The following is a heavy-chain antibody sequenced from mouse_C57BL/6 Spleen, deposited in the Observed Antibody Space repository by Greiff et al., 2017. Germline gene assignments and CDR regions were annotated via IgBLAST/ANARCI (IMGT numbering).Heavy chain of an antibody. J-gene: IGHJ4*01. D-gene: IGHD4-1*01. V-gene: IGHV1-26*01. CDR1: GYTFTDYY. Sequence: EVQLQQSGPELVKPGASVKISCKASGYTFTDYYMNWVKQSHGKSLEWIGDLNPNNGGTSYNQKFKGKATMTVDTSSSTANMERRSLTSNDSAVYYCARLGRLVYAMDYRGQGTSVTVAS. CDR2: LNPNNGGT. CDR3: ARLGRLVYAMDY.